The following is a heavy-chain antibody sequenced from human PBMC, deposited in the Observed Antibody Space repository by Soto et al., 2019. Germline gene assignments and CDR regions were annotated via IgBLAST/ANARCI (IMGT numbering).Heavy chain of an antibody. Sequence: ASVKVSCKASGYTFTSYGISWVRQAPGQGLEWMGWISAYNGNTNYAQKLQGRVTMTTDTSTSTAFLHLRSLEASDTATYFCARQGFSKHYFYAADVWGQGTTVTVSS. D-gene: IGHD6-13*01. CDR1: GYTFTSYG. V-gene: IGHV1-18*01. CDR3: ARQGFSKHYFYAADV. J-gene: IGHJ6*02. CDR2: ISAYNGNT.